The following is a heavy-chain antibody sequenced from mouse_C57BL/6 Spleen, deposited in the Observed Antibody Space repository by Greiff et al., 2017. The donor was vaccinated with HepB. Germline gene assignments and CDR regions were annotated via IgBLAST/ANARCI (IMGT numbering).Heavy chain of an antibody. Sequence: VQLQQSGAELARPGASVKLSCKASGYTFTSYGISWVKQRTGQGLEWIGEIYPRSGNTYYNEKFKGKATLTADKSSSTAYMELRSLTSEDSAVYFCARRVITPVVEGWYFDVWGTGTTVTVSS. V-gene: IGHV1-81*01. CDR1: GYTFTSYG. CDR2: IYPRSGNT. J-gene: IGHJ1*03. D-gene: IGHD1-1*01. CDR3: ARRVITPVVEGWYFDV.